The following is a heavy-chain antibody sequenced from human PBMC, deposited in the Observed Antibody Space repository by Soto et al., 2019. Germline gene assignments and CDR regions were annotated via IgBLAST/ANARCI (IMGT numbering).Heavy chain of an antibody. J-gene: IGHJ3*02. CDR1: GFTFSDHY. Sequence: GGSLRLSCAASGFTFSDHYMDWVRQAPGKGLEWVGRTRNKANSYTTEYAASVKGRFTISRDDSKNSLYLQMNSLKTEDTAVYYCAREERSSGWYNAFDIWGQGTMVTVSS. CDR2: TRNKANSYTT. CDR3: AREERSSGWYNAFDI. V-gene: IGHV3-72*01. D-gene: IGHD6-19*01.